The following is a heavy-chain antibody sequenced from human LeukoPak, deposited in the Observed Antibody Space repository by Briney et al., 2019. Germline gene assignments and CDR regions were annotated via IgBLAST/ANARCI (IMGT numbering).Heavy chain of an antibody. Sequence: PGGSLRLSCAASGFTFSGHSMNWVRLAPGKGLEWVAYISYSSSTIYYADSVKGRFTISRDNAKNSLYLQMNSLRDEDTAVYYCARPGRISSGSSFLYWGQGTLVTVSS. V-gene: IGHV3-48*02. CDR2: ISYSSSTI. CDR1: GFTFSGHS. D-gene: IGHD1-26*01. J-gene: IGHJ4*02. CDR3: ARPGRISSGSSFLY.